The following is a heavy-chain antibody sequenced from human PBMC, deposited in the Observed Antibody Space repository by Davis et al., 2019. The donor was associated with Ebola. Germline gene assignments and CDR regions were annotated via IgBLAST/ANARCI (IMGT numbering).Heavy chain of an antibody. CDR1: GDSMSYQY. J-gene: IGHJ5*01. Sequence: SETLSLTCTVSGDSMSYQYWSWIRQAPGKGLEWIGYVYSSGSTNYNPSLRSRVAISVDSSKNQFSLKLTSVTAADTATYYCARTTKTNIEDSGLGYNSFDSWGQGVPVTVSS. CDR3: ARTTKTNIEDSGLGYNSFDS. CDR2: VYSSGST. D-gene: IGHD4-17*01. V-gene: IGHV4-59*11.